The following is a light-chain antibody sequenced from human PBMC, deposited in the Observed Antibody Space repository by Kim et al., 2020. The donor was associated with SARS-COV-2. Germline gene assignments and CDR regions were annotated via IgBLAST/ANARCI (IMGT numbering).Light chain of an antibody. CDR1: QDSRND. CDR3: LQHSTYPIT. CDR2: GAS. V-gene: IGKV1-17*01. J-gene: IGKJ5*01. Sequence: ASVGDRVTITCRASQDSRNDLVWYQQNPGRAPKRLIYGASSLQSGVPSRFSGSGSGTEFTLTISSVQPEDFATYFCLQHSTYPITFGQGTRLEIK.